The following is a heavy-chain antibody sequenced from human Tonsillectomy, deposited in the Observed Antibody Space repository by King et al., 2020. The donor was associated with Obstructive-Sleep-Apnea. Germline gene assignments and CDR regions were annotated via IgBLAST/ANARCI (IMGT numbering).Heavy chain of an antibody. CDR3: ARFGEVGGTTGDAFDI. Sequence: QLVQSGAEVKKPGESLKISCKGSGYSFTSYWIGWVRQMPGNGLEWMGIIYPGDSDTSYSPSFQGQVTISAAKSISTAYLQWSSLKASDTAMYYCARFGEVGGTTGDAFDIWGQGTMVTVSS. V-gene: IGHV5-51*01. CDR2: IYPGDSDT. D-gene: IGHD1-26*01. J-gene: IGHJ3*02. CDR1: GYSFTSYW.